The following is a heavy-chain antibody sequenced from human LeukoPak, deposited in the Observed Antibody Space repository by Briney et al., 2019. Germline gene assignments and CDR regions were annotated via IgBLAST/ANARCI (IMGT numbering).Heavy chain of an antibody. J-gene: IGHJ3*02. CDR3: ARVEIFGVVHHAFDI. CDR1: GGSISSGGYY. Sequence: SQTLSLTCTVSGGSISSGGYYWSWIRQPPGKGLEWIGYIYHSGSTYYNPSLKSRVTISVDRSKNQFSLKLSSVTAADTAVYYCARVEIFGVVHHAFDIWGQGTMVTVSS. CDR2: IYHSGST. V-gene: IGHV4-30-2*01. D-gene: IGHD3-3*01.